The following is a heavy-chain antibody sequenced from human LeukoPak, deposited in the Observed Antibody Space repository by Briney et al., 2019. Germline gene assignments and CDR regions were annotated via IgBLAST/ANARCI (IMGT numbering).Heavy chain of an antibody. D-gene: IGHD6-13*01. CDR2: IRYDGSNK. CDR1: GFTFSSYG. V-gene: IGHV3-30*02. J-gene: IGHJ6*03. CDR3: AKNGDIGSSWPDYYYYYYMDV. Sequence: GGSLRLSCAASGFTFSSYGMHWVRQAPGKGLEWVAFIRYDGSNKYYADSVKGRFTISRDNSKNTLYLQMNSLRAEDTAVYYCAKNGDIGSSWPDYYYYYYMDVWGKGTTVTISS.